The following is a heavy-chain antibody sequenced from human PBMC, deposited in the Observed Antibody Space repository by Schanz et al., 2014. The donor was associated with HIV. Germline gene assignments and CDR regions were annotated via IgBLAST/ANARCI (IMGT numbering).Heavy chain of an antibody. V-gene: IGHV3-23*04. CDR3: ANEEVPNDY. J-gene: IGHJ4*02. CDR1: GFTFSSYA. CDR2: ISGSGGST. Sequence: VQLVESGGGVVQPGRSLRVSCAASGFTFSSYAMHWVRQAPGKGLQWVSGISGSGGSTYYADSVKGRFTISRDNSKNTLYLQMNSLRVEDTAVYYCANEEVPNDYWGQGTLVTVSS.